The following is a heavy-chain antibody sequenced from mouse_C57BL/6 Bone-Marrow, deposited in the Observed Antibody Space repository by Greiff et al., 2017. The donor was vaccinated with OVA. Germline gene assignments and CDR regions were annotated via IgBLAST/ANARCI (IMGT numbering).Heavy chain of an antibody. CDR1: GYSFTDYN. Sequence: EVKLMESGPELVKPGASVKISCKASGYSFTDYNMNWVKQSDGKSLEWIGVINPNYGTTSYNQKFKGKATLTVDQSSSTAYMQLNSLTSEDSAVYYCLYYYGSSYEWYFDVWGTGTTVTVSS. V-gene: IGHV1-39*01. CDR3: LYYYGSSYEWYFDV. CDR2: INPNYGTT. J-gene: IGHJ1*03. D-gene: IGHD1-1*01.